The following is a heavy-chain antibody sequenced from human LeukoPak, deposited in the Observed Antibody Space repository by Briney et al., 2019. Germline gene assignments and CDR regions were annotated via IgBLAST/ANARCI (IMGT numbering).Heavy chain of an antibody. J-gene: IGHJ4*02. D-gene: IGHD2-2*01. Sequence: SQTLSLTCAVSGGSISSGNYPWSWIRQPPGEGLEWIGYMFPSGSTYNNPSLKSRVTISVDTSKNQFSLKLSSVTAADTAVYYCARRYCSSTSCYAYDYWGQGTLVTVSS. CDR1: GGSISSGNYP. CDR3: ARRYCSSTSCYAYDY. V-gene: IGHV4-30-2*01. CDR2: MFPSGST.